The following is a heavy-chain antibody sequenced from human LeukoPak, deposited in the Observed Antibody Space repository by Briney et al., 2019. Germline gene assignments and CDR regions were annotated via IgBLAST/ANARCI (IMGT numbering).Heavy chain of an antibody. D-gene: IGHD5-18*01. CDR3: ARGRYSYGYNWFDP. Sequence: SETLSLTCAVYGGSFSGYYWSWIRQPPGKGLEWIGEINHSGSTNYNPSLKSRVTISVDTSKNQSSLKLSSVTAADTAVYYCARGRYSYGYNWFDPWGQGTLVTVSS. CDR2: INHSGST. J-gene: IGHJ5*02. V-gene: IGHV4-34*01. CDR1: GGSFSGYY.